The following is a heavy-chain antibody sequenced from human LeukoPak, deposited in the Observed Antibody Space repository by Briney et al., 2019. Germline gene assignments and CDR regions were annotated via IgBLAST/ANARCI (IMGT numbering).Heavy chain of an antibody. V-gene: IGHV4-59*01. J-gene: IGHJ1*01. D-gene: IGHD2-15*01. CDR2: IYYSGST. Sequence: SETLSLTCTVSGGSISRYYWSWIRQPPGKGLEWIGYIYYSGSTSYNPSFKSRVTISVDTSKSQFSLNLSSVTAADTAVYYCARMVVAATQRYFQHWGQGTLVTVSS. CDR1: GGSISRYY. CDR3: ARMVVAATQRYFQH.